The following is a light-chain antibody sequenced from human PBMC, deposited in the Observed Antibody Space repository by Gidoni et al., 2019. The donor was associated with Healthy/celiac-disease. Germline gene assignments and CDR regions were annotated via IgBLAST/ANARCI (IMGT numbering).Light chain of an antibody. Sequence: QSALTQPASVSGSTGPSITISCTGTSSDVGGYNYGSLYQQHPGKALKLMIYEVSNRPSGVSNRFSGSKSGNTASLTISGLQAEDEADYYCSSYTSSSTLVVFGVGTKLTVL. V-gene: IGLV2-14*01. CDR1: SSDVGGYNY. CDR3: SSYTSSSTLVV. J-gene: IGLJ2*01. CDR2: EVS.